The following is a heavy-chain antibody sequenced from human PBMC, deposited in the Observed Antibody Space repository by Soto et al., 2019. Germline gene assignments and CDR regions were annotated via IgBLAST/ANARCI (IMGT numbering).Heavy chain of an antibody. J-gene: IGHJ5*02. CDR1: GYTFTDYY. CDR2: VDPEDGET. CDR3: ALVYRARLGWFDT. D-gene: IGHD3-10*01. Sequence: EVQLVQSGAEVKKPGATVKISCKVSGYTFTDYYIHWVHQAPGKGLDWVGLVDPEDGETIYAEMLQGRVTTTADTSTDTAYMELSSLRSGDTALYYCALVYRARLGWFDTWGQGTLVTVSS. V-gene: IGHV1-69-2*01.